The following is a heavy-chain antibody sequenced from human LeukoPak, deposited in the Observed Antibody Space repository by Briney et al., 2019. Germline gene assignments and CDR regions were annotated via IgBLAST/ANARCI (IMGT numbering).Heavy chain of an antibody. CDR1: GFIFSSYG. J-gene: IGHJ5*02. Sequence: AEGSLRLSCAASGFIFSSYGMHWVRQAPGKGLEWVTYIRYDGSNERYAESVRGRFTISRDNSKNPLFLQMNSLRSEDTAVYYCAKDREYYGSGSYQNWFDPWGQGTLVTVSS. V-gene: IGHV3-30*02. D-gene: IGHD3-10*01. CDR3: AKDREYYGSGSYQNWFDP. CDR2: IRYDGSNE.